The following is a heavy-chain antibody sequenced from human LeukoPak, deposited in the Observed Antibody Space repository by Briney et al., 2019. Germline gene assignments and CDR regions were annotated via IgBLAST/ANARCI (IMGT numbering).Heavy chain of an antibody. CDR3: AREKDCSSTSCKDY. CDR2: IYTSGST. D-gene: IGHD2-2*01. V-gene: IGHV4-4*07. J-gene: IGHJ4*02. CDR1: GGSISSYY. Sequence: SETLSLTCTVSGGSISSYYWSWTRQPAGKGLEGMGRIYTSGSTNYNPSLKSRVTMSVDTSKNQFPLKLSSVTAEATAVYYCAREKDCSSTSCKDYWGQGTLVTVSS.